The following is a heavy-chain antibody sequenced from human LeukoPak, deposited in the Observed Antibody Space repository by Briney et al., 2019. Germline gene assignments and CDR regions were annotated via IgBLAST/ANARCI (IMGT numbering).Heavy chain of an antibody. J-gene: IGHJ4*02. V-gene: IGHV4-39*02. CDR3: ARESGYSYYYFDY. CDR2: IYDSGST. D-gene: IGHD3-22*01. Sequence: PSETLSLTCTVSGGSIRSSYYYWGWIRQPPGKGLEWIGSIYDSGSTYYNPSLKSRVTISVDTSKNQFSLKLNSVTAADTAVYYCARESGYSYYYFDYWGQGTLVTVSS. CDR1: GGSIRSSYYY.